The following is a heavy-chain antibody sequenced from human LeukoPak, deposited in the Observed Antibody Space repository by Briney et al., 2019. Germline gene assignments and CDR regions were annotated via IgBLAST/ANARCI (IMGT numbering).Heavy chain of an antibody. CDR3: ARSSSVTIPGYYFDY. V-gene: IGHV1-46*01. CDR2: INPSGDNT. CDR1: GYTFTNNF. Sequence: GASVKVSCKASGYTFTNNFMHWVRQAPGQGLEWMGIINPSGDNTWYAQKLQGRVTMTTDTSTSTAYMELRSLRSDDTAVYYCARSSSVTIPGYYFDYWGQGTLVTVSS. D-gene: IGHD2-21*01. J-gene: IGHJ4*02.